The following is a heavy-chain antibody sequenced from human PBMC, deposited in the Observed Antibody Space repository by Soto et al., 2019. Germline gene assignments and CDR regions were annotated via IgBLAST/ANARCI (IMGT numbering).Heavy chain of an antibody. V-gene: IGHV1-18*04. Sequence: SVKVSCKASGYTFTSYGISWVRQAPGQGLEWMGWISAYNGNTNYAQKLQGRVTMTTDTSTSTAYMELRSLRSDDTAVYYCARLYYYDSSGYYSYVDSWGQGTLVTVSS. CDR3: ARLYYYDSSGYYSYVDS. J-gene: IGHJ4*02. CDR1: GYTFTSYG. CDR2: ISAYNGNT. D-gene: IGHD3-22*01.